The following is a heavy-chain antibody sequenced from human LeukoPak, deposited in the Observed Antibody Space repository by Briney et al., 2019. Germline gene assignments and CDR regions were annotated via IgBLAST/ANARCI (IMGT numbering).Heavy chain of an antibody. CDR1: GFTFSSYS. J-gene: IGHJ4*02. Sequence: GGSLRLSCAASGFTFSSYSMNWVRQAPWKGLEWVSSITSSSSYIYYADSVKGRFTISRDNAKKSLYLQMNSLRAEDTAVYYCAKDWDDYYGSGSYFDYWGQGTLVTVSS. CDR3: AKDWDDYYGSGSYFDY. CDR2: ITSSSSYI. D-gene: IGHD3-10*01. V-gene: IGHV3-21*01.